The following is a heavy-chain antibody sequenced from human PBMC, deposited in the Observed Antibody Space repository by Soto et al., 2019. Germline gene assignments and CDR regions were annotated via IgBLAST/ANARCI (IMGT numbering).Heavy chain of an antibody. CDR3: AKDGWMSTIRGDAFNI. CDR2: VSYRGSNK. J-gene: IGHJ3*02. Sequence: QVQLVESGGAVVQPGRSLRLSCEASGFSFSNYGMHWVRQAPGKGLEWVSFVSYRGSNKYYADSVKGRFTISRDDSKNTLYLEMNRLRAEDTAVYFCAKDGWMSTIRGDAFNIWGQGTMVTVSS. CDR1: GFSFSNYG. D-gene: IGHD1-1*01. V-gene: IGHV3-30*18.